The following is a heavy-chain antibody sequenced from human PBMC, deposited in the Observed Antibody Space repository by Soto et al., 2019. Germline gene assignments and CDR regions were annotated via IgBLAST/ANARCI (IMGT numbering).Heavy chain of an antibody. CDR1: GGSFSGYY. CDR3: ARVREEQLYAYYYYYYYMDV. J-gene: IGHJ6*03. V-gene: IGHV4-34*01. Sequence: SETLSLTCAVYGGSFSGYYWSWIRQPPGKELEWIGEINHSGSTNYNPSLKSRVTISVDTSKNQFSLKLSSVTAADTAVYYCARVREEQLYAYYYYYYYMDVWGNGTTVT. CDR2: INHSGST. D-gene: IGHD2-2*01.